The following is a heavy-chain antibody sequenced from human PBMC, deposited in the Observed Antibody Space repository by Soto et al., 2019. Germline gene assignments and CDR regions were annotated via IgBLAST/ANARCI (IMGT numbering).Heavy chain of an antibody. CDR3: VKLMFDHDSSGFSGDY. D-gene: IGHD3-22*01. J-gene: IGHJ4*02. Sequence: QVQLVESGGGVVQPGGSLRLSCAGSGFNFNNYGMYWVRQALGKGLEWVAFISFQGTNDYYAEAVKGRFTISKDYSKKTLFLQMNSLRADDTAMYYCVKLMFDHDSSGFSGDYWGQGTLVTVS. CDR1: GFNFNNYG. CDR2: ISFQGTND. V-gene: IGHV3-30*18.